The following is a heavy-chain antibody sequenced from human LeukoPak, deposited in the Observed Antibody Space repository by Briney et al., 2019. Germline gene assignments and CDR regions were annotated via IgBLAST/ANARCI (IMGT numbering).Heavy chain of an antibody. Sequence: SETLSLTCTVSGGSISSSSYYWSWIRQPPGKGLEWIGYTYYSGSTNYNPSLKSRVTISVDTSKNQFSLKLSSVTAADTAVYYCARDFRTGSGGTYIDPWGQGTLVTVSS. CDR1: GGSISSSSYY. V-gene: IGHV4-61*01. CDR3: ARDFRTGSGGTYIDP. CDR2: TYYSGST. D-gene: IGHD2-15*01. J-gene: IGHJ5*02.